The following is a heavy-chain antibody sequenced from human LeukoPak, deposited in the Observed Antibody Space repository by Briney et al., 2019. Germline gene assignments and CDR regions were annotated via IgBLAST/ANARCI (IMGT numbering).Heavy chain of an antibody. Sequence: PGGPLRLSCAASGFTFSSYAMSWVRQAPGKGLEWVSAISGSGGGAYYADSVKGRFTISRDNSKNTLYLQMNSLRVEDTAVYYCAKDVGPLLYSYFAYWGQGTLVTVSS. CDR1: GFTFSSYA. V-gene: IGHV3-23*01. D-gene: IGHD3-16*02. J-gene: IGHJ4*02. CDR3: AKDVGPLLYSYFAY. CDR2: ISGSGGGA.